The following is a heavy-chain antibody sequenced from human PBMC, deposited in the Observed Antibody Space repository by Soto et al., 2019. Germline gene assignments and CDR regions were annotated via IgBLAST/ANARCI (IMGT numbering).Heavy chain of an antibody. CDR1: GYTFTSYA. J-gene: IGHJ6*03. CDR2: INAGNGNT. V-gene: IGHV1-3*01. Sequence: QVQLVQSGAEVKKPGASVKVSCKASGYTFTSYAMHWVRQAPGQRLEWMGWINAGNGNTKYSQKFQGRVTITRDTSASXAXMELSSLRSEDTAVYYCGVGVGYYYYMDVWGKGTTVTVSS. CDR3: GVGVGYYYYMDV. D-gene: IGHD1-26*01.